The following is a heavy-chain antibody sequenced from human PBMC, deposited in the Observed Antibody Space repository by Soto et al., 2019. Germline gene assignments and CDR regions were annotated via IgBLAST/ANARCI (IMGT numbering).Heavy chain of an antibody. D-gene: IGHD3-10*01. CDR3: HKPEPYGSGSQFFDY. Sequence: SETLSLTCAVYGGSFSGYYWSWIRQPPGKGLEWIGEINHSGSTNYNPSLKSRVTISVDTSKNQFSLKLSSVTAADTAVYYCHKPEPYGSGSQFFDYWGQGTLVTVSS. J-gene: IGHJ4*02. CDR2: INHSGST. V-gene: IGHV4-34*01. CDR1: GGSFSGYY.